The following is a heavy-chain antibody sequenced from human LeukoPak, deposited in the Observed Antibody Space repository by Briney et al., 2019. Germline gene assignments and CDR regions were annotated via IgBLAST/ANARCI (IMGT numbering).Heavy chain of an antibody. J-gene: IGHJ4*02. V-gene: IGHV1-69*05. CDR2: IIPIFGTA. D-gene: IGHD1-26*01. CDR3: ASSIVGAWEFDY. Sequence: SVKVSCTASGGTFSSYAISWVRQAPGQGLEWMGGIIPIFGTANYAQKVQGRVTITTDESTSTAYMELSSLRSEDTAVYYCASSIVGAWEFDYWGQGTLVTVSS. CDR1: GGTFSSYA.